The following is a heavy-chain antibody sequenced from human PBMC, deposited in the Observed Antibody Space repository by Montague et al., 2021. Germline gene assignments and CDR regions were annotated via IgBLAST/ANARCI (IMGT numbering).Heavy chain of an antibody. D-gene: IGHD4-17*01. CDR2: ITSGGST. Sequence: SLRLSCAASGFPFSSYAMSWVRQALGKGLKWVSSITSGGSTYYADSVTGRFTISRDNSKNTLYLQMNSLRAEDTAVYYCTKDQDDYGDYVDWVDTWGQGTLVTVSS. J-gene: IGHJ5*02. CDR1: GFPFSSYA. V-gene: IGHV3-23*01. CDR3: TKDQDDYGDYVDWVDT.